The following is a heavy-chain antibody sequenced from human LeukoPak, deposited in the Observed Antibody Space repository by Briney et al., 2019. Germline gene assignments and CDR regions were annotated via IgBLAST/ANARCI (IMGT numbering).Heavy chain of an antibody. CDR1: GYTFTSYD. CDR2: MNPNSGNT. Sequence: ASVKVSCKASGYTFTSYDINWVRQATGQGLEWMGWMNPNSGNTGYAQKFQGRVTMTRNTSISTAYMELSSLRSEDTAVYYCHNAFSGYDTKRVDYWGQGTLVTVSS. J-gene: IGHJ4*02. CDR3: HNAFSGYDTKRVDY. V-gene: IGHV1-8*01. D-gene: IGHD3/OR15-3a*01.